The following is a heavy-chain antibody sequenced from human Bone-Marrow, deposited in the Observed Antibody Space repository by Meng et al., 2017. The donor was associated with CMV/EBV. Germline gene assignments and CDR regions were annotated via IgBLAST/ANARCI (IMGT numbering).Heavy chain of an antibody. Sequence: QVQPVQSGAEVKKPGSLVKVSCKASGGTLSSDASSWVRQAPGQGLEWMGGIIPIFGTANYAQKFQGRVTITADESTSTAYMELSSLRSEDTAVYYCARGEGLLGDWFDPWGQGTLVTVSS. D-gene: IGHD2-8*02. CDR2: IIPIFGTA. V-gene: IGHV1-69*12. CDR1: GGTLSSDA. J-gene: IGHJ5*02. CDR3: ARGEGLLGDWFDP.